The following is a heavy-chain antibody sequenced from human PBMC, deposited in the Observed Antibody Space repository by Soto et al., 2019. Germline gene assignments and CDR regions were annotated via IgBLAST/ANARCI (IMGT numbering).Heavy chain of an antibody. CDR2: IIPIFGTA. D-gene: IGHD6-19*01. CDR3: AKDIFISFGSGWSLDY. J-gene: IGHJ4*02. V-gene: IGHV1-69*13. CDR1: GGTFSSYA. Sequence: SVKVSCKASGGTFSSYAISWVRQAPGQGLEWMGGIIPIFGTANYAQKFQGRVTITADESTSTAYMELSSLRSEDTAVYYCAKDIFISFGSGWSLDYWGQGTLVTVSS.